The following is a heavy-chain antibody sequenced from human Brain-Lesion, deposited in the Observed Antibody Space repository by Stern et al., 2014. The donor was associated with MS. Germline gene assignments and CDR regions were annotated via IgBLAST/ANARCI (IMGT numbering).Heavy chain of an antibody. D-gene: IGHD6-19*01. V-gene: IGHV1-2*02. J-gene: IGHJ4*02. Sequence: VQLEESGAEVKKPGASVKVSCKTSGYSFTGYYIHWVRQAPGQGLEWMGWINPDNGDTNFAQKFQGKVTMSSERSINTGFLELNRLTSDDSATYYCARTWRIAVSGTPDYWGQGTLVTVSS. CDR1: GYSFTGYY. CDR3: ARTWRIAVSGTPDY. CDR2: INPDNGDT.